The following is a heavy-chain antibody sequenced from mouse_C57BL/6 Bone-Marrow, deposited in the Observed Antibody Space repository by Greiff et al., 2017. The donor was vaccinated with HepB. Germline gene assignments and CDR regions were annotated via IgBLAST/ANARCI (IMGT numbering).Heavy chain of an antibody. CDR1: GFTFSSYG. D-gene: IGHD3-2*02. J-gene: IGHJ3*01. V-gene: IGHV5-4*01. CDR3: AREGTAQAWFAY. Sequence: EVQLQESGGDLVKPGGSLKLSCAASGFTFSSYGMSWVRQTPDKRLEWVATISSCGSYTYYPDNVKGRFTISRDNAKNNLYLQMSHLKSEDTAMYYCAREGTAQAWFAYWGQGTLVTVSA. CDR2: ISSCGSYT.